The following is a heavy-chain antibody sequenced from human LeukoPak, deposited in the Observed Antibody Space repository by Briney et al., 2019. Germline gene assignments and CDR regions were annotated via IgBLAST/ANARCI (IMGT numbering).Heavy chain of an antibody. D-gene: IGHD3-22*01. J-gene: IGHJ4*02. Sequence: GGYLRLSCAASGFTVSSNYMSWVRQAPGKGLEWVSVIYSGGSTYYADSVKGRFTISRDNSKNTLYLQMNSLRAEDTAVYYCAREPNYNYDSSGYLYWGQGTLVTVSS. V-gene: IGHV3-53*01. CDR3: AREPNYNYDSSGYLY. CDR2: IYSGGST. CDR1: GFTVSSNY.